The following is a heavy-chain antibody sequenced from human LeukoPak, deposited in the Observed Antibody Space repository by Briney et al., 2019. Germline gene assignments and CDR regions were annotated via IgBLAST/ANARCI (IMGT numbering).Heavy chain of an antibody. CDR3: ARTPGHYDSSGYYYV. J-gene: IGHJ4*02. CDR1: GYTFTSYG. CDR2: ISAYNGNT. Sequence: GASVKVSCKASGYTFTSYGISWVRQALGQGLEWMGWISAYNGNTNYAQKLQGRVTMTTDTSTSTAYMELRSLRSDDTAVYYCARTPGHYDSSGYYYVWGQGTLVTVSS. D-gene: IGHD3-22*01. V-gene: IGHV1-18*01.